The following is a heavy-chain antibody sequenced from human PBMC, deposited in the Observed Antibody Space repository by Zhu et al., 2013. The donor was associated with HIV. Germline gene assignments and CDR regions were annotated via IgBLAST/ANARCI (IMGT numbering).Heavy chain of an antibody. CDR1: GYNFNAYY. CDR2: INPATGAT. Sequence: QVQLVQSGPELKKPGASVKVSCKASGYNFNAYYIHWVRQAPGLGLEWMGWINPATGATKLCTELSGQGHHEQGHVLYHSLHATDRLTPDDTATYYCARDETYWGQGTLVTVXS. V-gene: IGHV1-2*02. CDR3: ARDETY. J-gene: IGHJ4*02.